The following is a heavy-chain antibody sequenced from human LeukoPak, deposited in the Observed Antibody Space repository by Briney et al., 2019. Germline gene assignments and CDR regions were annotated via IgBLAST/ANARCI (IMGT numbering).Heavy chain of an antibody. V-gene: IGHV1-69*04. CDR2: IIPILGIA. Sequence: SVKVSCRASGGTFSSYAISWVRQAPGQGLEWMGRIIPILGIANYAQKFQGRVTITADKSTSTAYMELSSLRSEDTAVYYCARSSYYDSSGYFDYWGQGTLVTVSS. D-gene: IGHD3-22*01. CDR1: GGTFSSYA. CDR3: ARSSYYDSSGYFDY. J-gene: IGHJ4*02.